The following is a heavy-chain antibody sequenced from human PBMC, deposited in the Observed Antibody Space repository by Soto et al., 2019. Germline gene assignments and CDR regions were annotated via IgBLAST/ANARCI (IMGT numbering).Heavy chain of an antibody. CDR3: VRGGSGATSGDLFDA. D-gene: IGHD3-10*01. V-gene: IGHV3-21*06. CDR2: ISSTSSPI. Sequence: EVQLVESGGGLVRPGGSLRLSCAASGFTFSAYSINWVRQAPGKGLEWVSSISSTSSPIFYAESVRGRFTISRDHAKNSLYLQMNGLRAEDTAVYYCVRGGSGATSGDLFDAWGQGTLVTVSS. CDR1: GFTFSAYS. J-gene: IGHJ3*01.